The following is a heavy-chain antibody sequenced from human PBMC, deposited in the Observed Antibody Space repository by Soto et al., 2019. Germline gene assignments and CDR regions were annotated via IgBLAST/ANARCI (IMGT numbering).Heavy chain of an antibody. J-gene: IGHJ4*02. CDR2: INAGDGNT. V-gene: IGHV1-3*01. Sequence: ASVKVACTASGYTFTSYAMHWVRQAPGQRLEWMGWINAGDGNTKYSQKFQGRVTITRDTSASTAYMELSSPRSEDTAVYYCARDWYNNPGFDYWGQGTLVTVSS. CDR3: ARDWYNNPGFDY. D-gene: IGHD1-1*01. CDR1: GYTFTSYA.